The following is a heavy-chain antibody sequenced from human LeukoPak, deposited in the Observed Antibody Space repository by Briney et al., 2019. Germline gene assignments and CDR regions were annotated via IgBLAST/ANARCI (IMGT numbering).Heavy chain of an antibody. CDR3: ARIGDLTMIAGGGSFDY. CDR1: GYSFTSYW. CDR2: IYPGDSDT. V-gene: IGHV5-51*01. D-gene: IGHD3-22*01. J-gene: IGHJ4*02. Sequence: GESLKISCKGSGYSFTSYWIGWVRQMPGKGLEWVGIIYPGDSDTRYSPSFQGQVTISADKSISTAYLQWSSRKASDTAMYYGARIGDLTMIAGGGSFDYWGQGTLVTVSS.